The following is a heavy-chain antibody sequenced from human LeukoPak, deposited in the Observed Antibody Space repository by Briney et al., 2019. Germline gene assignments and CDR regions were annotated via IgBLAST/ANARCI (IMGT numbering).Heavy chain of an antibody. J-gene: IGHJ4*02. D-gene: IGHD6-19*01. Sequence: GGSLRLSCAASRFTFSGYGIHWVRQAPGKGLEWVAFLSYDGSNKFYAGSVKGRFTISRDNSENTLHLQMNSLKDEDTAVYYCARGLYKNGWYYFDYWGQGTLVTVSS. CDR1: RFTFSGYG. CDR3: ARGLYKNGWYYFDY. V-gene: IGHV3-33*01. CDR2: LSYDGSNK.